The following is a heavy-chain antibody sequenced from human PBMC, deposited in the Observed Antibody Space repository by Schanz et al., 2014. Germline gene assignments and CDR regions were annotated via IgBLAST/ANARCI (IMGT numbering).Heavy chain of an antibody. CDR1: GFTFSSYG. V-gene: IGHV3-30*02. Sequence: VQLVESGGGLVQPGGSLRLSCAASGFTFSSYGMHWVRQAPGKGLERVAFIRYDGINKYYADSVKGRFTVSRDNAKSTLFLQMDSLRPEDTAIYYCAKEWSPSFWGQGTLVTVSS. D-gene: IGHD1-26*01. J-gene: IGHJ4*02. CDR3: AKEWSPSF. CDR2: IRYDGINK.